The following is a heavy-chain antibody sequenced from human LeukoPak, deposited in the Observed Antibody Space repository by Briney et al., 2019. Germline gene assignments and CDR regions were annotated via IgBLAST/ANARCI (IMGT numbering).Heavy chain of an antibody. J-gene: IGHJ4*02. V-gene: IGHV5-51*01. Sequence: GEPLQISFKGSGYSFTSYWIGWGRPMPGKGLEWMGIIYPGDSDTRYSPSFQGQVTISADKSISTAYLQWSSLKASDTAMYYCARPTPYYDYVWGSYRQYYFDYWGQGTLVTVSS. CDR2: IYPGDSDT. CDR3: ARPTPYYDYVWGSYRQYYFDY. CDR1: GYSFTSYW. D-gene: IGHD3-16*02.